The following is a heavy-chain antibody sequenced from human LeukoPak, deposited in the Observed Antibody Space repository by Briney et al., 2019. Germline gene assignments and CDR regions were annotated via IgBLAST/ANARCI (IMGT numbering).Heavy chain of an antibody. CDR1: GSSFTSYW. J-gene: IGHJ3*02. D-gene: IGHD6-19*01. V-gene: IGHV5-51*01. Sequence: GESLKISCKGSGSSFTSYWIGWVRQMPGKGLEWMGIIYPGDSDTRYSPSFQGQVTISADKSISTAYLQWSSLKASDTAMYYCARQTPSRIAVAGPDAFDIWGQGTMVTVSS. CDR3: ARQTPSRIAVAGPDAFDI. CDR2: IYPGDSDT.